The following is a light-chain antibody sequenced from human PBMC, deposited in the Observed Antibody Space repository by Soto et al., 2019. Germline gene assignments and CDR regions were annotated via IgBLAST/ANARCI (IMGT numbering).Light chain of an antibody. V-gene: IGLV2-23*02. CDR2: EVN. Sequence: QSALTHAASVSGSPGQSIPISCAGTGSDVGAYNLVSWYQQHPGKAPKLLICEVNTRPSGISNRFSGPKSGDTASLTISGLQAEDEADYFCCSSAGTVAYVFGTGTKVTVL. CDR1: GSDVGAYNL. J-gene: IGLJ1*01. CDR3: CSSAGTVAYV.